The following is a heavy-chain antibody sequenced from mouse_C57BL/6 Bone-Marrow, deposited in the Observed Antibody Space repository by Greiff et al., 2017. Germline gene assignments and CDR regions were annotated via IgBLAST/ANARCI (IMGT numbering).Heavy chain of an antibody. D-gene: IGHD1-2*01. CDR3: ARWDTFIKDDFDY. CDR1: GYTFTSYW. V-gene: IGHV1-69*01. J-gene: IGHJ2*01. Sequence: QVQLQQPGAELVMPGASVKLSCKASGYTFTSYWMHWVKQRPGQGLEWIGEIDPSVSYTNYNQKFKGKSTLTVDKSSSTAYMQLSSLTSEDSAVYYCARWDTFIKDDFDYWGQGTTLTVSS. CDR2: IDPSVSYT.